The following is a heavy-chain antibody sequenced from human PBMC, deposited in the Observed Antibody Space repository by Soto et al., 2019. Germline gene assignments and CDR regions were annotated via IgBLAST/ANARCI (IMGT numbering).Heavy chain of an antibody. CDR1: GFSLSTSGVG. V-gene: IGHV2-5*02. J-gene: IGHJ4*02. CDR3: AHRLDSSAWLLDY. CDR2: IYWDDDK. Sequence: QITLKESGPTLVKPTQTLTLNCTFSGFSLSTSGVGVGWIRQPPEKALQWLALIYWDDDKGYSPSLKSRLTLTKDTSKNQVVLTMTTMDSVDTATYYCAHRLDSSAWLLDYWGQGTLVTVSS. D-gene: IGHD6-19*01.